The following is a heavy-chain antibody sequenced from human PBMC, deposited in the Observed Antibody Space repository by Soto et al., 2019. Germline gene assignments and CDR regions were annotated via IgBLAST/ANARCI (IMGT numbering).Heavy chain of an antibody. Sequence: SETLSLTCTVSGGSISSYYWSWIRQPPGKGLEWIGYIYYSGSTNYNPSLKSRVTISVDTSKNQFSLKLSPATAADTAVYYCAREAAGLDYWGQGTLVTVSS. CDR3: AREAAGLDY. CDR2: IYYSGST. D-gene: IGHD6-13*01. J-gene: IGHJ4*02. CDR1: GGSISSYY. V-gene: IGHV4-59*01.